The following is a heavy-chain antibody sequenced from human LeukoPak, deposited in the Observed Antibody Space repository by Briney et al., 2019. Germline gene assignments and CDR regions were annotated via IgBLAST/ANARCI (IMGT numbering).Heavy chain of an antibody. CDR3: ARGYGDNSGAFDI. CDR2: TYYSGST. D-gene: IGHD4-23*01. V-gene: IGHV4-39*07. CDR1: DGSISSSSYY. Sequence: SETLSLTCTVSDGSISSSSYYWGWIRQPPGKGLEWIGSTYYSGSTYSNPSFKSRVTISVDTSKNQFSLKVSSVTAADTAVYFCARGYGDNSGAFDIWGQGTLVTVSS. J-gene: IGHJ3*02.